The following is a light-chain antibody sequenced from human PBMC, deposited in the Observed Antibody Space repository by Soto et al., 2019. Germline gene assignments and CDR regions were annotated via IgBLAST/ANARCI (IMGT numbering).Light chain of an antibody. V-gene: IGKV3-20*01. CDR1: QSVSSSY. Sequence: EVVLTQSPGTLPLSPGQKATLSCRANQSVSSSYLAWYQHKPGQAPRLLMFGAGSRATGIPGRFSGSGSGTHFTLIINKLEPEDFAVYYCQQYGSTPHTFGQGTKVDIK. CDR2: GAG. J-gene: IGKJ2*01. CDR3: QQYGSTPHT.